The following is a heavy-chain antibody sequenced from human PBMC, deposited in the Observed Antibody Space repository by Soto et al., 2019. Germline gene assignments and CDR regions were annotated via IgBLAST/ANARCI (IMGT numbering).Heavy chain of an antibody. J-gene: IGHJ4*02. D-gene: IGHD3-9*01. CDR1: GGIFSSYV. CDR3: ARRPWTGYSYYFDY. CDR2: IIPIFGTA. Sequence: QVQLVQSGAEVKKPGSSVKVSCKASGGIFSSYVISWVRQAPGQGLEWMGGIIPIFGTANYAQKFQGRVTITADESTSTAYMELSSLRSEDTAVYYCARRPWTGYSYYFDYWGQGTLVTVSS. V-gene: IGHV1-69*01.